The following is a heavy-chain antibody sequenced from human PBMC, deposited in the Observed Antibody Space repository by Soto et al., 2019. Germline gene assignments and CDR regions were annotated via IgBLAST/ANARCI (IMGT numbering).Heavy chain of an antibody. Sequence: GGSLRLSCAASGFTFSSYWMSWVRQAPGKGLEWVANIKQDGSEKYYVDSVKGRFTISRDNAKNSLYLQMNSLRAEDTAVYYCARVGGIYNYAFWEKPTVNYYMDVWGKGTTVTVSS. J-gene: IGHJ6*03. CDR2: IKQDGSEK. V-gene: IGHV3-7*01. CDR1: GFTFSSYW. CDR3: ARVGGIYNYAFWEKPTVNYYMDV. D-gene: IGHD4-17*01.